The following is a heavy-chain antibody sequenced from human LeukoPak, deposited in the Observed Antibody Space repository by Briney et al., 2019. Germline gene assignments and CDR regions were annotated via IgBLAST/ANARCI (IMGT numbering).Heavy chain of an antibody. CDR2: ISGSGGST. D-gene: IGHD4-17*01. Sequence: GGSLRLSCAATGFTFSSYAISSVGQAPGNGLGWVSAISGSGGSTYYADSVKGRFTISRDNSKNTLYLQMNSLRAEDTAVYYCAKDRGDYSARFDYWGQGTLVTVSS. CDR1: GFTFSSYA. V-gene: IGHV3-23*01. CDR3: AKDRGDYSARFDY. J-gene: IGHJ4*02.